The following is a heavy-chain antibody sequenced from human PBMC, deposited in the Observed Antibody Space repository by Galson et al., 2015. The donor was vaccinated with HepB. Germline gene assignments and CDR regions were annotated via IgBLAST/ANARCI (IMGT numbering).Heavy chain of an antibody. V-gene: IGHV3-30*18. J-gene: IGHJ4*02. D-gene: IGHD2-15*01. CDR2: ISYDGSNK. Sequence: SLRLSCAASGFTSSSYGMHWVRQAPGKGLEWVAVISYDGSNKYYADSVKGRFTISRDNSKNTLYLQMNSLRAEDTAVYYCAKITQWDIGALDYWGQGTLVTVSS. CDR3: AKITQWDIGALDY. CDR1: GFTSSSYG.